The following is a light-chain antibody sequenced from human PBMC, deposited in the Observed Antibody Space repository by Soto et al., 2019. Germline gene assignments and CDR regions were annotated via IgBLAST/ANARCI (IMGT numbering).Light chain of an antibody. CDR2: WAS. Sequence: IVMTHSRDSLAVFLGERATINCNSTESILYTSNNKTYLDWYQQIQGKPPKLLIHWASTRESGVPERLSGSGYGTDLTLTIRSMQHEDVEVYLCQQYYSKTWTFGHGTKVDIK. V-gene: IGKV4-1*01. J-gene: IGKJ1*01. CDR3: QQYYSKTWT. CDR1: ESILYTSNNKTY.